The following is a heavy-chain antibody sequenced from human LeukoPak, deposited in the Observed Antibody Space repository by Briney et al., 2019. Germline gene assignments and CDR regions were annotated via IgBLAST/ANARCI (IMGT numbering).Heavy chain of an antibody. V-gene: IGHV4-34*01. J-gene: IGHJ4*02. D-gene: IGHD3-22*01. CDR3: ARRGYDSSGYYFLV. CDR1: GGSFSGYY. Sequence: SETLSLTCAVYGGSFSGYYWSWIRQPPGKGLEWIGEINHSGSTNYNPSLKSRVTISVDTSKNQFSLKLSSVTAADTAVYYCARRGYDSSGYYFLVWGQGTLVTVSS. CDR2: INHSGST.